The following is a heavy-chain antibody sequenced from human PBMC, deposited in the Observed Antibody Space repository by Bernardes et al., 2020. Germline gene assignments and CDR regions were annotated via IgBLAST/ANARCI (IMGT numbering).Heavy chain of an antibody. CDR1: GFTFSNAW. D-gene: IGHD2-21*02. CDR3: TTTAYCGGDCYPHNYYYYYYMDV. Sequence: GGSLRLSCAASGFTFSNAWMNWVRQAPGKWLEWVGRIKSKTDGGTTDYAAPVKGRFTISRDDSKNTLYLQMNSLKTEDTAVYYCTTTAYCGGDCYPHNYYYYYYMDVWGKGTTVTVSS. J-gene: IGHJ6*03. V-gene: IGHV3-15*07. CDR2: IKSKTDGGTT.